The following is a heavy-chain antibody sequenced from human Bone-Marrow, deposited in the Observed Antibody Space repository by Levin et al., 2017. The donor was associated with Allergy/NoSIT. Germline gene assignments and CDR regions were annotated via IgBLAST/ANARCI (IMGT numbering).Heavy chain of an antibody. D-gene: IGHD6-13*01. J-gene: IGHJ4*02. V-gene: IGHV3-7*03. CDR3: ATSEAAAAND. CDR1: GFTFSSYW. CDR2: IRQDGSDK. Sequence: GESLKISCAASGFTFSSYWMSWVRQAPGKGLEWVANIRQDGSDKYYVDSVKGRFTISRDNARNSLYLQMNSLRAEDTAVYYCATSEAAAANDWGQGTLVTVSS.